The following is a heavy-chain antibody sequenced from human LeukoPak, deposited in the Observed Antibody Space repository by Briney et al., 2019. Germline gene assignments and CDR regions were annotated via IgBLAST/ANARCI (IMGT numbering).Heavy chain of an antibody. D-gene: IGHD2-2*01. V-gene: IGHV3-48*04. J-gene: IGHJ4*02. Sequence: GGSLRLSCAASGFTFSSYSMNWVRQAPGKGLEWVSYISSSSSTIYYADSVKGRFTISRDNAKNSLYLQMNSLRAEDTAVYYCARDLREGYCSSTSCYRGYYFDYWGQGTLVTVSS. CDR2: ISSSSSTI. CDR3: ARDLREGYCSSTSCYRGYYFDY. CDR1: GFTFSSYS.